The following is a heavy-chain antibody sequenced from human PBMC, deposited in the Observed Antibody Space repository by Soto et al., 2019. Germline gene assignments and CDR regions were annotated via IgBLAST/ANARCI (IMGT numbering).Heavy chain of an antibody. CDR3: ARESMSAREVDPY. J-gene: IGHJ4*02. CDR2: INPSGGST. CDR1: GYTFTRYY. V-gene: IGHV1-46*01. D-gene: IGHD1-26*01. Sequence: QVQLVQSGAEVKKPGASVKVSCKASGYTFTRYYMHWVRQAPGQGLEWMGIINPSGGSTSYEQKFQGRVNMPRDTSTSTVYRELSSLRSEDTAVYYCARESMSAREVDPYWGQGTLVTVSS.